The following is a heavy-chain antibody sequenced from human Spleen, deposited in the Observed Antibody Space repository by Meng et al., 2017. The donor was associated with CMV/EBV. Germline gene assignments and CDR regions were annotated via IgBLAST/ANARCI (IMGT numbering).Heavy chain of an antibody. CDR1: GFTFSKYV. CDR3: VRDLGYSTSSFDY. D-gene: IGHD6-13*01. V-gene: IGHV3-21*01. Sequence: LSLTCAASGFTFSKYVMHWVRQAPGKGPEWVSSISSSSSYIYYGDSVQGRFTISRDNAKNSLYLQMNSLRGEDTAVYYCVRDLGYSTSSFDYWGQGALVTVSS. CDR2: ISSSSSYI. J-gene: IGHJ4*02.